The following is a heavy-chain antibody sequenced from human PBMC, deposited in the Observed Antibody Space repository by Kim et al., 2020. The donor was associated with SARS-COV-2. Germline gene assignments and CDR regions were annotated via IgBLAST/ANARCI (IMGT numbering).Heavy chain of an antibody. CDR2: INPGGGIT. J-gene: IGHJ4*02. Sequence: ASVKVSCKTSGYIFTIFHIHWVRQAPGQGLEWMGMINPGGGITTYAQKFQGRVSMTSDTSTSIAYMAVTSLGSDDTAVYYCAREGGSWGQGTLVIVSS. D-gene: IGHD3-16*01. CDR3: AREGGS. V-gene: IGHV1-46*01. CDR1: GYIFTIFH.